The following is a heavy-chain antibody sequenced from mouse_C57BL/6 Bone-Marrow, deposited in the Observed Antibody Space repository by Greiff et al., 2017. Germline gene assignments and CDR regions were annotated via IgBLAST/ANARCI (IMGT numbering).Heavy chain of an antibody. CDR1: GYTFTSYW. J-gene: IGHJ1*03. CDR3: AIDYGSSYDWYFDV. V-gene: IGHV1-74*01. D-gene: IGHD1-1*01. CDR2: IHPSDSDT. Sequence: VQLQQSGAELVKPGASVKVSCKASGYTFTSYWMHWVKQRPGQGLEWIGRIHPSDSDTNYNQKFKGKATLTVDKSSNTAYMKLSSLTSEDSAVYYCAIDYGSSYDWYFDVWGTGTTVTVSS.